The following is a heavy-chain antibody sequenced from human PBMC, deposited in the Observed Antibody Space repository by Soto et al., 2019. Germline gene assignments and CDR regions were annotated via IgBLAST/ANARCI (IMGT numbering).Heavy chain of an antibody. J-gene: IGHJ6*03. CDR3: ARIDSDYYMDV. Sequence: SETLSLTCTVSGGSISSSSYYWGWIRQPPGKGLEWIGSIYYSGSTYYNPSLKSRVTISVDTSKNQFSLKLSSVTAADTAVYYCARIDSDYYMDVWGKGTTVTVSS. D-gene: IGHD2-21*01. CDR2: IYYSGST. CDR1: GGSISSSSYY. V-gene: IGHV4-39*01.